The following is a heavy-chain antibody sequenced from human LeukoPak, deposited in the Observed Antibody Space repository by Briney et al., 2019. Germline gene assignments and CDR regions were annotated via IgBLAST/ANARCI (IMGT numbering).Heavy chain of an antibody. J-gene: IGHJ4*02. D-gene: IGHD5-12*01. V-gene: IGHV4-38-2*02. Sequence: SETLSLTCTVSGYSISSGYYWGWIRQAPGQGLEWIGSIYNSGSTYYNPSLKGRVTISMDTTKNQFSLKLPSVTAADTAVYYCTSDGSDYFDSWGQGTLVTVAS. CDR3: TSDGSDYFDS. CDR1: GYSISSGYY. CDR2: IYNSGST.